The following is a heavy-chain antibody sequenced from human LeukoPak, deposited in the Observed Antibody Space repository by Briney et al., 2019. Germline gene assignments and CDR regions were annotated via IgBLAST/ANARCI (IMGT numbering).Heavy chain of an antibody. CDR1: GFTFSSYA. D-gene: IGHD2-21*02. CDR2: ISGSGGST. Sequence: PGGSLRLSCAASGFTFSSYAMSWVRQAPGKGLEWVSAISGSGGSTYYADSVKGRFTISRDNSKNTLYLQMNSLRAEDTAVYYCARKKAGCGGDCGLGAFDIWGQGTMVTVSS. J-gene: IGHJ3*02. CDR3: ARKKAGCGGDCGLGAFDI. V-gene: IGHV3-23*01.